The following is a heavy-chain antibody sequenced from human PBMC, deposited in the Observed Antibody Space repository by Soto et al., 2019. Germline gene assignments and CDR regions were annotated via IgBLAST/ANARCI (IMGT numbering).Heavy chain of an antibody. J-gene: IGHJ6*02. Sequence: EVQLVESGGGVVQPGGSLRLSCAASGFTFPDYWMSWVRKAAGKGLEWVANIKQDEGEKFYVDSVKVRFIISRDNARNLLYLQMNSLRLEDTALYECARVGITGSSDYYSAVDVWGQGTTVTVSS. V-gene: IGHV3-7*03. CDR1: GFTFPDYW. CDR2: IKQDEGEK. CDR3: ARVGITGSSDYYSAVDV. D-gene: IGHD3-10*01.